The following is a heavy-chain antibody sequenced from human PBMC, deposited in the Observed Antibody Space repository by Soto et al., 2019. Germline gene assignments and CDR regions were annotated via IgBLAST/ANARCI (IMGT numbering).Heavy chain of an antibody. CDR3: TTDGQAAAGPFDY. D-gene: IGHD6-13*01. CDR1: GFTFSNAW. V-gene: IGHV3-15*01. Sequence: PGGSLRLSCAASGFTFSNAWMSWVRQAPGKGLEWVGRIKSKTDGGTTDYAAPVKGRFTISRDDSKNTLYLQMNSLKTEDTAVYYCTTDGQAAAGPFDYWGQGTLVTVSS. CDR2: IKSKTDGGTT. J-gene: IGHJ4*02.